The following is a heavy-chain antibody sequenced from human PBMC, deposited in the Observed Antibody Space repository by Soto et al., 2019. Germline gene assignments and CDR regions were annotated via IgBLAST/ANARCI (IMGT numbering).Heavy chain of an antibody. CDR3: ARSKGGHAGSWYWLDP. CDR2: ISYDGSDK. Sequence: QVQLVESGGGVVQPGRSLRLSCAASGVTFSYYGMNWVRQAPGKGLEWVAVISYDGSDKFYGDSVKGRFTISRDNSKKTVYLQMNGLKEEDTAVYYCARSKGGHAGSWYWLDPWGQGTLVTVSS. J-gene: IGHJ5*02. V-gene: IGHV3-30*03. CDR1: GVTFSYYG. D-gene: IGHD6-13*01.